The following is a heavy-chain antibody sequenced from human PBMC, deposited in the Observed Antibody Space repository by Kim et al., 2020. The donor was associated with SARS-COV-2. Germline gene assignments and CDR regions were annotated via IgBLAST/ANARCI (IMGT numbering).Heavy chain of an antibody. CDR2: IYYSGST. V-gene: IGHV4-59*01. D-gene: IGHD3-16*01. CDR1: GGSISSYY. CDR3: ARAPIYVNWFDP. J-gene: IGHJ5*02. Sequence: SETLSLTCTVSGGSISSYYWSWIRQPPGKGLEWIGYIYYSGSTNYNPSLKSRVTISVDTSKNQFSLKLSSVTAADTAVYYCARAPIYVNWFDPWGQGTLVTVSS.